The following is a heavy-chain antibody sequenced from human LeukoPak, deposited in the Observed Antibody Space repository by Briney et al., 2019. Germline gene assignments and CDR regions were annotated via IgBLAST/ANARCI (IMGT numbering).Heavy chain of an antibody. CDR3: ARALWSGPVYYGMDV. Sequence: GGSLRLSCAASGFTFSNYNFYWVRQAPGKGLEWVSSISSTSSYIYYADSVKGRFTISRDNAKNSLYLQMNSLRAEDTAVYYCARALWSGPVYYGMDVWGQGSTVTVSS. V-gene: IGHV3-21*06. J-gene: IGHJ6*02. CDR2: ISSTSSYI. D-gene: IGHD3-10*01. CDR1: GFTFSNYN.